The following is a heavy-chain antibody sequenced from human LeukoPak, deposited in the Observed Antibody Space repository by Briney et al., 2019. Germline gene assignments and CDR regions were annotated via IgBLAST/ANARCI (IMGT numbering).Heavy chain of an antibody. V-gene: IGHV3-30*02. CDR1: GFTFSSYG. CDR2: IRLDGSNK. J-gene: IGHJ2*01. CDR3: AKDGGRTFYGSGSYRRYFDL. Sequence: GRSLRLSCAASGFTFSSYGMHWVRQAPGKGLEWVTFIRLDGSNKYYADSVKGRFTISRDNSKNTLHLQMSSLRDEDTAMYYCAKDGGRTFYGSGSYRRYFDLWGRGTLVTVSS. D-gene: IGHD3-10*01.